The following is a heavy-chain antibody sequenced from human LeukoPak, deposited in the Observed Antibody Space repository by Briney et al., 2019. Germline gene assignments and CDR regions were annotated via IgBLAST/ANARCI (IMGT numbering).Heavy chain of an antibody. CDR3: ARARGRWHLLPLDF. CDR2: ISHDGGTK. Sequence: PGGSLRLSCAASGFSFSNFAIHWVRQAPGKGLECLAVISHDGGTKHYADSVKGRFTISRDNSNNSLSLQMNSLSAEDTAVYYCARARGRWHLLPLDFWGQGTLVTVSS. CDR1: GFSFSNFA. J-gene: IGHJ4*02. D-gene: IGHD1-26*01. V-gene: IGHV3-30*04.